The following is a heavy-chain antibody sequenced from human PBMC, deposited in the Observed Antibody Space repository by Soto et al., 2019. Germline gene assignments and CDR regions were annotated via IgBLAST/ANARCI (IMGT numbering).Heavy chain of an antibody. V-gene: IGHV4-39*02. D-gene: IGHD2-15*01. CDR3: GRLAEAATGHNDFDF. CDR2: IHSSGGT. Sequence: ETLSLTCTVSGASIKSRNYFWGWIRQPPGKGLEFVGSIHSSGGTYYNPSLKSRVTVSVDLSNSHFSLSLKSLTATDTAVYYCGRLAEAATGHNDFDFWGQGTLVTVSS. J-gene: IGHJ4*02. CDR1: GASIKSRNYF.